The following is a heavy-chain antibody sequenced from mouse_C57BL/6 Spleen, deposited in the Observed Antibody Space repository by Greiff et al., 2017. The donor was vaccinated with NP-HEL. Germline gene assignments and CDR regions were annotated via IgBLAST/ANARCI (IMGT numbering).Heavy chain of an antibody. J-gene: IGHJ1*03. V-gene: IGHV14-2*01. Sequence: EVKLMESGAELVKPGASVKLSCTASGFNIKDYYMHWVKQRPEQGLEWIGRIDPEDGETKYAPKFQGQATITADTSSNTAYLQLSSLTSEETAVYYCARNYGNYGYFDVWGTGTTVTVSS. CDR1: GFNIKDYY. CDR2: IDPEDGET. CDR3: ARNYGNYGYFDV. D-gene: IGHD2-1*01.